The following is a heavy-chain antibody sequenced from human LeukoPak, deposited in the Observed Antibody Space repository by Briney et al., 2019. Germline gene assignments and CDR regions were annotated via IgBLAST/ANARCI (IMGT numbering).Heavy chain of an antibody. CDR1: GGSFSGYY. CDR2: INHSGST. J-gene: IGHJ4*02. Sequence: SETLSLTCAVYGGSFSGYYWSWIRQPPGKGLEWIGEINHSGSTNYNPSLKSRVTISVDTSKNQFSLKLSSVTAADTAVYYCARDHSSSGYYYWGQGTLVTVSS. D-gene: IGHD3-22*01. CDR3: ARDHSSSGYYY. V-gene: IGHV4-34*01.